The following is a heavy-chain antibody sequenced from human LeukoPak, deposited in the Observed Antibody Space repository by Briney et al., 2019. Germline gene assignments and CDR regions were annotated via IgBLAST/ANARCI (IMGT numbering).Heavy chain of an antibody. CDR1: VGSFSGYY. D-gene: IGHD3-22*01. Sequence: SETLSLTSAVYVGSFSGYYWSWIRQPPGKGLEWIGEINHSGSTNYNPSLKSRVTISVDTSKNQFSLKLSSVTAADTAVYYCARNTIHYDSSGYYYGFNPWGQGTLVTVSS. J-gene: IGHJ5*02. CDR3: ARNTIHYDSSGYYYGFNP. CDR2: INHSGST. V-gene: IGHV4-34*01.